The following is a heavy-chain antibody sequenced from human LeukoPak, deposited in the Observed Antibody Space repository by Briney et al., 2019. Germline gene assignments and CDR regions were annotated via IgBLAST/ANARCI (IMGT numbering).Heavy chain of an antibody. V-gene: IGHV1-3*01. CDR3: ARIFLRSGYYYFDY. D-gene: IGHD3-3*01. Sequence: ASVKVSCKASGYTFTRYAMHWVRQAPGQRLEWMGWINPVNGNTEYSQNFQGRVTIIRDTSASTAYMELSSLGSEDTAVYYCARIFLRSGYYYFDYWGQGTLVTVSS. J-gene: IGHJ4*02. CDR2: INPVNGNT. CDR1: GYTFTRYA.